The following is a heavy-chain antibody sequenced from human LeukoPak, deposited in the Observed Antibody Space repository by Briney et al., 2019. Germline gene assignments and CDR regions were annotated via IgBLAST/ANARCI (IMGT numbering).Heavy chain of an antibody. D-gene: IGHD4-23*01. CDR2: IHYSGSA. CDR3: ARDMGAPDYGSYSVDY. Sequence: SETLSLTCTVSGGSVSSGSNYWSWIRQPPGRGLEWIAYIHYSGSAAYNPSLKSRVTISRDMSTNQFSLKMTSVTAADTAVYFCARDMGAPDYGSYSVDYWGQGTLVTVSS. CDR1: GGSVSSGSNY. J-gene: IGHJ4*02. V-gene: IGHV4-61*01.